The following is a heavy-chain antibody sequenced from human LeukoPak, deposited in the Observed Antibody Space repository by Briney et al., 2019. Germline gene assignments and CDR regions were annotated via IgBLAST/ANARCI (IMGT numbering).Heavy chain of an antibody. CDR1: GFSLSTNGVG. D-gene: IGHD2-21*02. J-gene: IGHJ6*02. V-gene: IGHV2-5*02. CDR3: AYPACGCDCHRYSYNMHG. CDR2: IYWDDYK. Sequence: SGPTLVNPTQTLTLTCTFSGFSLSTNGVGVCWIRQPPGKALEWLALIYWDDYKRYSPSLKSGLTVLKDTPKNLVVLIMNNLVPVDTATYFCAYPACGCDCHRYSYNMHGWGQAT.